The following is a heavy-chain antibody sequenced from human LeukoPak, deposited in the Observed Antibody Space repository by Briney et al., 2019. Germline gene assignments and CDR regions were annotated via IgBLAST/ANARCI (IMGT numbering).Heavy chain of an antibody. CDR3: TRPGGAVTGTQFDY. Sequence: GGSLKLSCAASGFTFSGAAMHWVRQASGKGLEWVGHIRSRSNSYATAYAASVKGKFTISRDDSKNTAYLQMNSLKTEDTAVYYCTRPGGAVTGTQFDYWGQGTLVTVSS. CDR1: GFTFSGAA. J-gene: IGHJ4*02. CDR2: IRSRSNSYAT. V-gene: IGHV3-73*01. D-gene: IGHD6-13*01.